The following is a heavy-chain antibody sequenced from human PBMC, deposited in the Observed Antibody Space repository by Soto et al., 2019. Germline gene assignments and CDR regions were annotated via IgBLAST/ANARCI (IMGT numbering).Heavy chain of an antibody. J-gene: IGHJ6*02. CDR1: GFTFSDYA. Sequence: QVQLMESGGGVVQPGRSLRLSCAASGFTFSDYAMHWVRQAPGKGLEWVAVISYDGSNKYYADSVKGRFTISRDNSKNTLYLQMDSLRAEDTAVYYCAREAPDYNLSPGMDVWGQGTTVTVSS. D-gene: IGHD4-4*01. V-gene: IGHV3-30-3*01. CDR3: AREAPDYNLSPGMDV. CDR2: ISYDGSNK.